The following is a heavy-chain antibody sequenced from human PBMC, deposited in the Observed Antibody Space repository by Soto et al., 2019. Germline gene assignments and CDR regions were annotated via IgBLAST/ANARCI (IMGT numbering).Heavy chain of an antibody. Sequence: QVQLVQSGGEVKRPGASVKVSCKTSGYTFSNYGITWVRQAPGQPLEWLGWISLYSDGANYAQKFQGRASMTTDTSTTTAYMELRSLTSDDTAVYYCARVVPGAEAWFGPWGQGTLVTVSS. CDR2: ISLYSDGA. V-gene: IGHV1-18*01. J-gene: IGHJ5*02. D-gene: IGHD2-2*01. CDR1: GYTFSNYG. CDR3: ARVVPGAEAWFGP.